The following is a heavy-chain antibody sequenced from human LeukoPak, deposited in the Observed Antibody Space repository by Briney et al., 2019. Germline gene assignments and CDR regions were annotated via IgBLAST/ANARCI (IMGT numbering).Heavy chain of an antibody. V-gene: IGHV4-59*01. J-gene: IGHJ1*01. CDR1: GGSISSYY. Sequence: SETLSLTCTVSGGSISSYYWSWIRQPPGKGLGWIGYIYYSGSTNYNPSLKSRVTISVDTSKNQFSLKLSSVTAADTAVYYCARGLGATSDFQHWGQGTLVTVSS. CDR3: ARGLGATSDFQH. D-gene: IGHD1-26*01. CDR2: IYYSGST.